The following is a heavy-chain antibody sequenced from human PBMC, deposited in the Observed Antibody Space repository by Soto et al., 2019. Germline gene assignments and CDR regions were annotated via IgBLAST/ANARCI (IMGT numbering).Heavy chain of an antibody. J-gene: IGHJ4*02. D-gene: IGHD5-18*01. V-gene: IGHV3-30*18. CDR1: GFTFNNYG. CDR2: ISSDGDDK. Sequence: QVQLVESGGGVVQPGRSLRLSCAASGFTFNNYGIHWVRQAPGKGLEWVAVISSDGDDKYYADSVKGRFTISRDNSRNTLYLQMNSLKPEDTAMYYCAKEGIELWSAFDYWGQGALVTVSS. CDR3: AKEGIELWSAFDY.